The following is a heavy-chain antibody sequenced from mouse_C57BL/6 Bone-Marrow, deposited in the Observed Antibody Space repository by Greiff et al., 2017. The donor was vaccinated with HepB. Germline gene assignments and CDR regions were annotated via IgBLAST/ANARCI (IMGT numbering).Heavy chain of an antibody. CDR1: GFTFSSYA. Sequence: EVMLVESGGGLVKPGGSLKLSCAASGFTFSSYAMSWVRQTPEKRLEWVATISDGGSYTYYPDNVKGRFTISRDNAKNNLYLQMSHLKSEDTAMYYCARGGTMVTTGAMDYWGQGTSVTVSS. CDR2: ISDGGSYT. J-gene: IGHJ4*01. D-gene: IGHD2-2*01. V-gene: IGHV5-4*03. CDR3: ARGGTMVTTGAMDY.